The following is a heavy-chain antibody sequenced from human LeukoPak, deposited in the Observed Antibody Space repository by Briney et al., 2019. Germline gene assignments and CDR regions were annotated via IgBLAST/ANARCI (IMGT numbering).Heavy chain of an antibody. Sequence: PGGSLRLSCAASGFTFSSYAMHWVRQAPGKGLEWVSSISSSSSYIYYADSVKGRFTISRDNAKNSLYLQMNSLRAEDTAVYYCARDRVGRHNDAFDIWGQGTMVTVSS. CDR3: ARDRVGRHNDAFDI. CDR1: GFTFSSYA. V-gene: IGHV3-21*01. D-gene: IGHD2-21*01. J-gene: IGHJ3*02. CDR2: ISSSSSYI.